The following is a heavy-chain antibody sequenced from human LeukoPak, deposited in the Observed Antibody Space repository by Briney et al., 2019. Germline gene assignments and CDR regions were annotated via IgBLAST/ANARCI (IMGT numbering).Heavy chain of an antibody. Sequence: GGSLRLSCAASGFTFSDYAMNWVRQAPGKGLEWVSSVSSGGSYISYADSVKGRFTVSRDNAKDSLFLQMRSLRDEDTAVYYCARGPALYCTSSSCLDGVDWGQGTLVSVSS. V-gene: IGHV3-21*01. D-gene: IGHD2-2*01. CDR2: VSSGGSYI. CDR3: ARGPALYCTSSSCLDGVD. J-gene: IGHJ4*02. CDR1: GFTFSDYA.